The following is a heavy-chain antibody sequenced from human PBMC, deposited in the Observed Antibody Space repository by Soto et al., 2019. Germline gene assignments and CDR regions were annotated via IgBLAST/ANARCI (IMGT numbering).Heavy chain of an antibody. CDR1: GGSISSNY. V-gene: IGHV4-59*01. CDR3: ARGGSYGDFFDY. CDR2: IYYTGST. J-gene: IGHJ4*02. Sequence: PSETLSLTCTVSGGSISSNYWTWIRQSPGKGLEWIGYIYYTGSTKYNPPLKIRVTISLDTSKNPFSLRLTSVTSADTAVYYCARGGSYGDFFDYWGQGGQVTVSS. D-gene: IGHD4-17*01.